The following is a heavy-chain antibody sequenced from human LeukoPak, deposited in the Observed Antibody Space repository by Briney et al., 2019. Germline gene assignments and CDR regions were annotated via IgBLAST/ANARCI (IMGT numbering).Heavy chain of an antibody. CDR1: GYTFTGYY. Sequence: ASVKVSCKASGYTFTGYYMHWVRQAPGQGLEWMGWIDPNSGGTNYAQKFQGRVTMTRDTSTSTVYMELSSLRSEDTAVYYCARMGEYYYDSSDSYWGQGTLVTVSS. J-gene: IGHJ4*02. CDR3: ARMGEYYYDSSDSY. D-gene: IGHD3-22*01. CDR2: IDPNSGGT. V-gene: IGHV1-2*02.